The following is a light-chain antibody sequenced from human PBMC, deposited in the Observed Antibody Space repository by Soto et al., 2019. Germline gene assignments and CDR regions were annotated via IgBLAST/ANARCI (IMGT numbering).Light chain of an antibody. CDR1: SSNIGAGYD. CDR2: ANS. V-gene: IGLV1-40*01. J-gene: IGLJ1*01. CDR3: QSYDSSLSGFYV. Sequence: QSVLTQPPSLSGAPGQRVTISCTGGSSNIGAGYDVHWYQQLPGRAPKLLIYANSNRPSGVPDRFSGSRSGTSASLAITGLQAEDEADYSCQSYDSSLSGFYVFGTGTKLTVL.